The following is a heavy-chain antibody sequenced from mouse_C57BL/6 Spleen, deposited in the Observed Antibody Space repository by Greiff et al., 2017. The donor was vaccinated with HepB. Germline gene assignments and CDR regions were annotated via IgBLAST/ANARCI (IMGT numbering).Heavy chain of an antibody. V-gene: IGHV1-22*01. CDR1: GYTFTDYN. D-gene: IGHD1-1*01. CDR3: AGGSYGSSPWYFDV. CDR2: INPNNGGT. J-gene: IGHJ1*03. Sequence: EVQLQQSGPELVKPGASVKMSCKASGYTFTDYNMHWVKQSHGKSLEWIGYINPNNGGTSYNQKFKGKATLTVNKSSSPAYMELRSLTSEDSAVYYCAGGSYGSSPWYFDVWGTGTTVTVSS.